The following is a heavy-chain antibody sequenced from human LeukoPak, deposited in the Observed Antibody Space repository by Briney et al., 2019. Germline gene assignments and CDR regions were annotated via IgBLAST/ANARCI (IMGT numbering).Heavy chain of an antibody. J-gene: IGHJ3*01. CDR3: ARAQPKLRFLEWTNREPDAFDV. CDR2: IYYSGST. CDR1: GGSFSSFY. V-gene: IGHV4-59*01. D-gene: IGHD3-3*01. Sequence: PSETLSLTCTVSGGSFSSFYWSWIRQPPGKGLEWICYIYYSGSTNYNPSLKSRVTISVDTSKNQFSLKLSSVTAADTAVYYCARAQPKLRFLEWTNREPDAFDVWGQGTMVTVSS.